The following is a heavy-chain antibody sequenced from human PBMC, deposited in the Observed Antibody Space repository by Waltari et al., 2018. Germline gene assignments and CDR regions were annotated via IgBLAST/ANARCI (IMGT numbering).Heavy chain of an antibody. V-gene: IGHV1-18*01. D-gene: IGHD3-16*01. CDR2: IYPYNGNT. CDR1: GYIFSNYG. Sequence: QLVQSGAEVKKPGASVKVSCKASGYIFSNYGITWVRKAPRQGLEWMGWIYPYNGNTKYEQNFQGRVTMTTDTSTATAYMEIRSLRSDDTAIYYCARDDVDSSNFGGFWGQGTQVTVSS. J-gene: IGHJ4*02. CDR3: ARDDVDSSNFGGF.